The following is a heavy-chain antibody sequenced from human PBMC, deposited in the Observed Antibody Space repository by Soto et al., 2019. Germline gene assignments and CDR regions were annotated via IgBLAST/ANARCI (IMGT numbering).Heavy chain of an antibody. J-gene: IGHJ6*02. Sequence: PGGSLRLSCAASGFTFSDYYMSWIRQAPGKGLEWVSYISSSGSTIYYADSVKGRFTISRDNAKNSLYLQMNSLRAEDTAVYYCARHWDLITGNSHYYYYGMDVWGQGTTVTVSS. V-gene: IGHV3-11*01. CDR2: ISSSGSTI. CDR3: ARHWDLITGNSHYYYYGMDV. D-gene: IGHD1-20*01. CDR1: GFTFSDYY.